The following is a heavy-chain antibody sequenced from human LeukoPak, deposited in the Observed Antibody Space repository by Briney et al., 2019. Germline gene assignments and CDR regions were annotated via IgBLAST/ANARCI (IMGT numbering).Heavy chain of an antibody. CDR1: GYTFTSNY. CDR3: ARGFGSRWFDY. D-gene: IGHD3-3*01. V-gene: IGHV1-2*02. CDR2: INSKSGAT. Sequence: GASVNLSHKASGYTFTSNYMHWVRQAPGQGLEWMGWINSKSGATSYAQTFQGRVTMTRDTSITTAYMELSGLRSDDTAVYYCARGFGSRWFDYWGPGTLVTVSS. J-gene: IGHJ5*01.